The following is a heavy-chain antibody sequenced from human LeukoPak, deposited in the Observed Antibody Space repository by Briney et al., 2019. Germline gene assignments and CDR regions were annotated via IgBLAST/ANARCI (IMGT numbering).Heavy chain of an antibody. Sequence: PGGSLRLSCAASGFTFSSYAMSWVRQAPGKGLEWVSAISGSGGSTYYADSVKGRFTISRDNSKNTLYLQMNSLRAEDTAVYYCAKLGGSGDRYCLRYWGQGTLVTVSS. V-gene: IGHV3-23*01. CDR2: ISGSGGST. J-gene: IGHJ4*02. CDR3: AKLGGSGDRYCLRY. CDR1: GFTFSSYA. D-gene: IGHD3-16*02.